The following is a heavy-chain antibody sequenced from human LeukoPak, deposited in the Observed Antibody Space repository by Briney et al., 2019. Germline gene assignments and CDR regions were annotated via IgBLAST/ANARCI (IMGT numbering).Heavy chain of an antibody. Sequence: GGSLRLSCAASGFTFDDYAMHWVRQAPGKGLEWVSGISWNSDSIGYADSVKGRFTISRDNAKNSLCLQMNSLRAEDTALYYCAKGHGRDSSGYFSQFDYWGQGTLVTVSS. CDR3: AKGHGRDSSGYFSQFDY. CDR2: ISWNSDSI. J-gene: IGHJ4*02. D-gene: IGHD3-22*01. V-gene: IGHV3-9*01. CDR1: GFTFDDYA.